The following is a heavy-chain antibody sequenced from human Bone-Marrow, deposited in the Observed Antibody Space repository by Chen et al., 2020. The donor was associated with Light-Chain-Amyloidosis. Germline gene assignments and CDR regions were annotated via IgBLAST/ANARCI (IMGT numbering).Heavy chain of an antibody. J-gene: IGHJ4*02. V-gene: IGHV3-23*01. CDR3: AKFKVDFWSGFPPHFDY. CDR1: GFTFSSYA. CDR2: ISGSGGST. Sequence: EVQLLESGGGLVQPGGSLRLSCAASGFTFSSYAMSWVRQAPGKGLEWDSAISGSGGSTYYADSVEGRFTISGDNSKNTLYRQMSSLRAEDTSVYYCAKFKVDFWSGFPPHFDYGGQGTLVTVSS. D-gene: IGHD3-3*01.